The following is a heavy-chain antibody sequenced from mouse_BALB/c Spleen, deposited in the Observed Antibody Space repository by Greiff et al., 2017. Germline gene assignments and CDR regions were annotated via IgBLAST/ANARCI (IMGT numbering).Heavy chain of an antibody. J-gene: IGHJ4*01. Sequence: VHVKQSGAELVKPGASVKLSCTASGFNIKDTYMHWVKQRPEQGLEWIGRIDPANGNTKYDPKFQGKATITADTSSNTAYLQLSSLTSEDTAVYYCARLMITNAMDYWGQGTSVTVSS. CDR3: ARLMITNAMDY. D-gene: IGHD2-4*01. CDR1: GFNIKDTY. CDR2: IDPANGNT. V-gene: IGHV14-3*02.